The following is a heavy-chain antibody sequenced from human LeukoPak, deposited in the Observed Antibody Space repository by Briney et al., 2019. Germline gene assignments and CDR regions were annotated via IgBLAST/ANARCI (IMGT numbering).Heavy chain of an antibody. V-gene: IGHV1-69*05. CDR1: GGTFSSYA. D-gene: IGHD4-11*01. J-gene: IGHJ4*02. Sequence: GAPVKVSCKASGGTFSSYAISWVRQAPGQGLEWMGGIIPIFGTANYAQKFQGRVTITTDESTSTAYMELSSLRSEDTAVYYCARSYGNLYYFDYWGQGTLVTVSS. CDR2: IIPIFGTA. CDR3: ARSYGNLYYFDY.